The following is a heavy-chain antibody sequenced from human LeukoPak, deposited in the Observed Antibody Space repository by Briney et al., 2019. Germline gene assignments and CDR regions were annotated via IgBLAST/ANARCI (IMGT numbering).Heavy chain of an antibody. V-gene: IGHV1-18*01. D-gene: IGHD6-19*01. J-gene: IGHJ5*02. CDR3: ARDLLAVAFDP. CDR1: GYTFTSYG. CDR2: ISAYNGNT. Sequence: ASVKVSCKASGYTFTSYGITWVRQAPGQGLEWMGWISAYNGNTIYEQKFQGRLTMTTDTSTSTAYMELRSLRSDDTAVYYCARDLLAVAFDPWGQGTLVTASS.